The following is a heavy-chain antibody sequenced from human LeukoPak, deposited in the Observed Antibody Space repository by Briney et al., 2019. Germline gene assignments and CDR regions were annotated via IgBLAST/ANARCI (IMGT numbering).Heavy chain of an antibody. V-gene: IGHV3-49*04. CDR3: TRDQTPYY. J-gene: IGHJ4*02. CDR2: IRSEVYGGTP. CDR1: GFTFSSYA. Sequence: GGSLRLSCAASGFTFSSYAMHWVRQAPGKGLEWVGFIRSEVYGGTPEYAASVKGRFTISRDDSKGIAYLQMNSLRPEDTAMYYCTRDQTPYYWGQGSLVTVSS.